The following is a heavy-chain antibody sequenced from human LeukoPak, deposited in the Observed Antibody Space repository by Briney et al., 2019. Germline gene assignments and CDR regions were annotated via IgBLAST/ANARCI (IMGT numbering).Heavy chain of an antibody. CDR3: ARPAAAGTDFDY. CDR1: GGTFSSYA. Sequence: SVKLSCKASGGTFSSYAISWVRQAPGQGLEWMGRIIPILGIANYAQKFQGRVTITADKSTSTAYMELSSLRSEDTAVYYCARPAAAGTDFDYWGQGTLVTVSS. J-gene: IGHJ4*02. CDR2: IIPILGIA. V-gene: IGHV1-69*04. D-gene: IGHD6-13*01.